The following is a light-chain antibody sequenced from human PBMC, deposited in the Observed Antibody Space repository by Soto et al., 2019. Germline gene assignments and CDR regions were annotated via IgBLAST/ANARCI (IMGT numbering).Light chain of an antibody. V-gene: IGLV2-8*01. CDR3: QSYDNSLSGSWV. CDR2: EVS. CDR1: SSDVGGYNY. J-gene: IGLJ3*02. Sequence: QSALTQPPSASGSPGQSVTISCTGTSSDVGGYNYVSWYQQHPGKAPKLMICEVSKRPSGVPDRFSASKSGNTASLAINGLQAEDEAHYYCQSYDNSLSGSWVFGGGTKLTVL.